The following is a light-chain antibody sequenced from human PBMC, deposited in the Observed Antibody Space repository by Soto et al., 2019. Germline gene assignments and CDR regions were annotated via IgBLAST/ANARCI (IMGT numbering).Light chain of an antibody. J-gene: IGKJ1*01. CDR2: AAS. V-gene: IGKV1-27*01. CDR3: QKYNSAPQT. CDR1: QGISNY. Sequence: DLQMTQSPSSLSASVGDRVTITCRVSQGISNYLAWYQQKPGKVPKLLIYAASSLQSGVPSRFSGSGSGTEFTLTISSLQPEDVATYYCQKYNSAPQTFGQGTKVEIK.